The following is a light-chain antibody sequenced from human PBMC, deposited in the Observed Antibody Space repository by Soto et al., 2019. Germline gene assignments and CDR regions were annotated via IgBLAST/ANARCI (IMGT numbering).Light chain of an antibody. CDR2: AAS. CDR1: QSIGNS. Sequence: DVQMTQSPSSLSASVGDRVTFTCRASQSIGNSLAWVQQKPGKVPNLLIYAASTLHSGLPSRFSGSASGTDFTLTISRLQPEDVATYYCQKYNNAPLTFGGGTKVEL. V-gene: IGKV1-27*01. J-gene: IGKJ4*01. CDR3: QKYNNAPLT.